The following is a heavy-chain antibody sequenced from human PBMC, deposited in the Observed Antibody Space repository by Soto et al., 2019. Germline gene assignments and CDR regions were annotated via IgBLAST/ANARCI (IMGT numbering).Heavy chain of an antibody. CDR3: ARAYYDILTGYRLNWFDT. V-gene: IGHV4-39*01. D-gene: IGHD3-9*01. CDR1: GGSISSSSYY. CDR2: IYYSGST. J-gene: IGHJ5*02. Sequence: PSETLSLTCTVSGGSISSSSYYWGWIRQPPGKGLEWIGSIYYSGSTYYNPSLKSRVTISVDTSKNQFSLKLSSVTAADTAVYYCARAYYDILTGYRLNWFDTWGQGTLVTVSS.